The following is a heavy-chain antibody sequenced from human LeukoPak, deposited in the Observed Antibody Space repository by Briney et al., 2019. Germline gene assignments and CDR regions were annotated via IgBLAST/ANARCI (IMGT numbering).Heavy chain of an antibody. J-gene: IGHJ2*01. CDR1: GFTFSSYA. D-gene: IGHD2-2*01. CDR2: ISGVGTTT. V-gene: IGHV3-23*01. Sequence: GGSLRLSCAVSGFTFSSYAMSWVRQAPGKGLEWVSGISGVGTTTHYADDVKGRFTISRDNSKNTLFLQMNNLRGEDTALYYCAKAQGFSSSWYFDLWGRGTLVTVSS. CDR3: AKAQGFSSSWYFDL.